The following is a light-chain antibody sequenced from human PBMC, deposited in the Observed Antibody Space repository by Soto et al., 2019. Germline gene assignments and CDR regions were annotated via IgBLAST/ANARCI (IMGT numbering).Light chain of an antibody. Sequence: AIQLTKAPSSLSASVGDRVTISCRASQGISSALAWYQRKPGKAPRLLIYDASSLHSGVPSRFSGSGSGTDFTLTISSLQPEDFGSYYCQHVSDYPRAFGQGTKVDSK. CDR2: DAS. V-gene: IGKV1D-13*01. CDR1: QGISSA. CDR3: QHVSDYPRA. J-gene: IGKJ2*01.